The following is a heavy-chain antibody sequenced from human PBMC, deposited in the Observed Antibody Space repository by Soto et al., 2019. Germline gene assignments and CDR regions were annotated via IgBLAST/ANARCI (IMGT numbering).Heavy chain of an antibody. CDR3: ARSLWFGENYYYYMDV. J-gene: IGHJ6*03. V-gene: IGHV4-59*08. CDR2: IYYSGST. CDR1: GGSISSYY. D-gene: IGHD3-10*01. Sequence: QVQLQESGPGLVKPSETLSLTCTVSGGSISSYYWSWIRQPPGKGLEWIGYIYYSGSTNYNPSLTSRVTISVDTSKNQFSLKLSSVTAADTAVYYCARSLWFGENYYYYMDVWGKGTTVTVSS.